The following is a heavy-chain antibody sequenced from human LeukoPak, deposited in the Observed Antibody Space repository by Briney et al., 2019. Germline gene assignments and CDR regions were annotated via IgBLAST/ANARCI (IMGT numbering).Heavy chain of an antibody. Sequence: PGGSLRLSCAASGFTFSSYGMHWVRQAPGKGLEWVSAISGSGGSTYYADSVKGRFTISRDNSKNTLYLQMNSLRAEDTAVYYCAKDLDILTGYCFDYWGQGTLVTVSS. CDR1: GFTFSSYG. CDR2: ISGSGGST. D-gene: IGHD3-9*01. J-gene: IGHJ4*02. CDR3: AKDLDILTGYCFDY. V-gene: IGHV3-23*01.